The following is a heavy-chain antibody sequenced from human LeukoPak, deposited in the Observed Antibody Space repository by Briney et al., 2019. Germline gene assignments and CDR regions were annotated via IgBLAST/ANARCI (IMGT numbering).Heavy chain of an antibody. V-gene: IGHV1-2*06. J-gene: IGHJ5*02. Sequence: ASVKVSCKASGYTFTGYYMHWVRQAPGQGLEWMGRLNPNSGGTNYAQKFQGRVTMTRDTSISTAYMELSRLRSDDTAVYYCARGRWGPAAMKVWFDPWGQGTLVTVSS. D-gene: IGHD2-2*01. CDR1: GYTFTGYY. CDR3: ARGRWGPAAMKVWFDP. CDR2: LNPNSGGT.